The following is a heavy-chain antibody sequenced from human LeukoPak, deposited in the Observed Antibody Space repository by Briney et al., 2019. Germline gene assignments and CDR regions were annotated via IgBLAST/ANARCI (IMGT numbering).Heavy chain of an antibody. J-gene: IGHJ4*02. CDR2: ISDSGGRT. V-gene: IGHV3-23*01. D-gene: IGHD3-22*01. CDR1: GFTFSSYA. Sequence: SGGSLRLSCAASGFTFSSYAMSWVRQAPGKGLEWVSSISDSGGRTYHADSVKGRFTISRDNSKNTLYLQMNSLRAEDTAVYYCAKGNYYEPDYWGQGTLVTVSP. CDR3: AKGNYYEPDY.